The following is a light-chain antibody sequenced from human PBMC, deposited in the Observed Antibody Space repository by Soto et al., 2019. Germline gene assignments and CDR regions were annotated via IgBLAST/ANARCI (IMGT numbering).Light chain of an antibody. V-gene: IGLV1-40*01. CDR3: QAYDYSLTAFV. J-gene: IGLJ3*02. Sequence: QSVLTQPPSVSGAPGQRVTISCTGNNSNLGAGYDVHWYQQLPGAAPKLVIFGNRNRPSGVPERFSGSKSGTSASLAITGLQAVVEADYYCQAYDYSLTAFVFGGGTQLTVL. CDR2: GNR. CDR1: NSNLGAGYD.